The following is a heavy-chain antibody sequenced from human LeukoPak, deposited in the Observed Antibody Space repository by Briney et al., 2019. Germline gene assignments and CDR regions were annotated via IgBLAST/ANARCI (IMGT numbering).Heavy chain of an antibody. CDR1: GFMFSNYG. D-gene: IGHD3-22*01. V-gene: IGHV3-30*02. J-gene: IGHJ4*02. CDR2: IRYDLINR. Sequence: GGSLRLSCTASGFMFSNYGMRWVRQAPGKGLEWVAFIRYDLINRYYADSVKGRFTISRDNSKNTLYLQMNSLRPEDTAVYYCAKESFYYDTTGYKAYYFDYWGQGTMVTVPS. CDR3: AKESFYYDTTGYKAYYFDY.